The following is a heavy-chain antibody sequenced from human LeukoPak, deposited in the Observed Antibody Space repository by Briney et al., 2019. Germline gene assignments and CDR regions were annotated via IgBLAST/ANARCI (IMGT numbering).Heavy chain of an antibody. CDR2: ISWNSGSI. J-gene: IGHJ4*02. Sequence: GGSLRLSCAASGFTFDDYAMHWVRQAPGKGLEWVSGISWNSGSIGYADSVKGRFTISRDNAKNSLYLQMNSLRAEDTALYYCAKDMSYYGSGSYLACDYWGQGTLVTVSS. CDR1: GFTFDDYA. CDR3: AKDMSYYGSGSYLACDY. D-gene: IGHD3-10*01. V-gene: IGHV3-9*01.